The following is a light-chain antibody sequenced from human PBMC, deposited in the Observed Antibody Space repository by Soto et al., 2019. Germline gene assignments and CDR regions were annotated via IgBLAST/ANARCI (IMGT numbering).Light chain of an antibody. CDR2: GNT. Sequence: QSVLTQPPSVSGAPGQRVTISCTGSSSNIGADYDVHCYQHLPGRAPKLLIFGNTNRPSGVPDRFSGSKSGTSASLAITGLQADDEGDYYCQSFDSSLSVVFGGGTKLTVL. V-gene: IGLV1-40*01. J-gene: IGLJ2*01. CDR1: SSNIGADYD. CDR3: QSFDSSLSVV.